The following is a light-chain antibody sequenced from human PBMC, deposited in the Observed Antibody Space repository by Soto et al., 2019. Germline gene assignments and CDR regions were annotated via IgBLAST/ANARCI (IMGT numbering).Light chain of an antibody. J-gene: IGKJ5*01. V-gene: IGKV3-20*01. CDR2: AVS. CDR1: RTVDSTY. CDR3: QQYDNSPIT. Sequence: EIVLTQSPGTLSLSPGQRATISCRASRTVDSTYLAWYQQKPGQAPRLLIYAVSTRATGIPDRFSGSGSGTDFTLTISRLEPEDFAVYHCQQYDNSPITFGQGTRLEIK.